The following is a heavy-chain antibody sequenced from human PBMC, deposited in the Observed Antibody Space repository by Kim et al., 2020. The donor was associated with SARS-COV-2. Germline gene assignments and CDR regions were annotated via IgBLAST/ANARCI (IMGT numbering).Heavy chain of an antibody. V-gene: IGHV3-73*01. Sequence: GGSLRLSCAASGFTFSGSAVHWVRQASGKGLEWVGRIRDKANTYATAYAASVKGRFTISRDDSKDTAYLQMNSLKTEDTAVYYCTRPGGPQQLNNYYYYGMDVWGQGTTVTVSS. CDR2: IRDKANTYAT. J-gene: IGHJ6*02. CDR1: GFTFSGSA. D-gene: IGHD6-13*01. CDR3: TRPGGPQQLNNYYYYGMDV.